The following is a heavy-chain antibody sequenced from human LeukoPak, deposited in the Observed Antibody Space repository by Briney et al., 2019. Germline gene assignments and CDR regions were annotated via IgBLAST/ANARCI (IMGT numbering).Heavy chain of an antibody. V-gene: IGHV3-7*01. J-gene: IGHJ3*02. CDR3: GRDTVGYGGAFDI. CDR1: GFTFSSYW. CDR2: IKQDGSDK. D-gene: IGHD5-18*01. Sequence: GGSLRLSCAASGFTFSSYWMSWVRQAPGKGLEWVANIKQDGSDKYYVDSVKGRSTISRDNSKNTLYLQVNSLRPEDTAVYYCGRDTVGYGGAFDIWGQGTMVTVSS.